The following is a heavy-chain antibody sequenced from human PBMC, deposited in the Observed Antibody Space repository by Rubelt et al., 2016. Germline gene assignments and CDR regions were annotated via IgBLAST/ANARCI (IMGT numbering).Heavy chain of an antibody. Sequence: DGSNKYYADSVKGRFTISRDNSKNTLYLQMNSLRAEDTAVYYCARSGINGYDSSGYYFDYWGQGTLVTVSS. D-gene: IGHD3-22*01. CDR2: DGSNK. V-gene: IGHV3-30*01. CDR3: ARSGINGYDSSGYYFDY. J-gene: IGHJ4*02.